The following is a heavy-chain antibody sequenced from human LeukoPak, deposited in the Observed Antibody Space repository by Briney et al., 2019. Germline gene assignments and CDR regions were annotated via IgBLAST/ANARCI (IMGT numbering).Heavy chain of an antibody. CDR1: GFTFSSYR. Sequence: KAGGSLRLSCAASGFTFSSYRMNWVRQAPGRGLEWVSSISSSSSDIYYADSVKGRFTISRDNAKNSQYLQMNSLRAEDTAVYYCARDPWTNSDYDGFDYWGQGTLVTVSS. D-gene: IGHD5-12*01. CDR2: ISSSSSDI. CDR3: ARDPWTNSDYDGFDY. V-gene: IGHV3-21*01. J-gene: IGHJ4*02.